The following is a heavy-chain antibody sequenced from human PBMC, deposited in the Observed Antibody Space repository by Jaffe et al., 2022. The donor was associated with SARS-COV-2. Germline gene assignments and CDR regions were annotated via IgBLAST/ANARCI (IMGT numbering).Heavy chain of an antibody. Sequence: EVQLLESGGGLVQPGGSLRLSCAASGFTFSNYAVSWVRQAPGKGLEWVSAISGNGGKTYYADSVKGRFTISRDNSKNTLYLQMNSLRDEDTAVYYCAREVSASGFFDYWGQGTLVTVSS. J-gene: IGHJ4*02. V-gene: IGHV3-23*01. D-gene: IGHD3-3*02. CDR1: GFTFSNYA. CDR3: AREVSASGFFDY. CDR2: ISGNGGKT.